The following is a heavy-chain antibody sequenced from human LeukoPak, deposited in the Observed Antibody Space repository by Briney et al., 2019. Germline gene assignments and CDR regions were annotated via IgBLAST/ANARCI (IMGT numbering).Heavy chain of an antibody. Sequence: GGSLRLSCAASGFTFSSYSMNWVRQAPGKGLEWVSSISSSSSYIHYADSVKGRFTISRDNAKNSLYLQMNSLRAEDTAVYYCARERDRYDILTGYYQDAFDIWGQGTMVTVSS. CDR2: ISSSSSYI. J-gene: IGHJ3*02. D-gene: IGHD3-9*01. V-gene: IGHV3-21*01. CDR1: GFTFSSYS. CDR3: ARERDRYDILTGYYQDAFDI.